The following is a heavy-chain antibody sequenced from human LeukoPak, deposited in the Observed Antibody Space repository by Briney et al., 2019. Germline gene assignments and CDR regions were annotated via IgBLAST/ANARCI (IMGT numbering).Heavy chain of an antibody. CDR2: INHSGST. CDR3: ARHKGYSSSWYHY. CDR1: GGSFSGYY. J-gene: IGHJ4*02. D-gene: IGHD6-13*01. Sequence: PSETLSLTCAVYGGSFSGYYWSWIRQPPGKGLEWIGEINHSGSTNYNPSLKSRVTISVDTSKNQFSLKLSSVTAADTAVYYCARHKGYSSSWYHYWGQGTLVTVSS. V-gene: IGHV4-34*01.